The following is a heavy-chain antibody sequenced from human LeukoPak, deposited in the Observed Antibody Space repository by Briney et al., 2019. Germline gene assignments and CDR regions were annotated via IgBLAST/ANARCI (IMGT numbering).Heavy chain of an antibody. J-gene: IGHJ4*02. CDR3: AKVGDYDFWSGFDY. D-gene: IGHD3-3*01. CDR1: GFTFSSYA. V-gene: IGHV3-23*01. CDR2: ISGSGGST. Sequence: HPGGSLRLSCAASGFTFSSYAMSWVRQAPGKGPEWVSAISGSGGSTYYADSVKGRFTISRDNSKNTLYLQTNSLRAEDTAVYYCAKVGDYDFWSGFDYWGQGTLVTVSS.